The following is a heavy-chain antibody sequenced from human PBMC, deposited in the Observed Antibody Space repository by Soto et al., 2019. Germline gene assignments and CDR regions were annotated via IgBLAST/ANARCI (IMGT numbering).Heavy chain of an antibody. D-gene: IGHD3-9*01. CDR1: GSPFLNHS. Sequence: ASVQVSSKASGSPFLNHSRSWVRQVPGQGLEWMGRVSPYSGNTDSAQQFQGRVTMTTDTSTNPAYMDRRNLRSDDTVVYFCARDFLAGTPWGSATAQFSYYGMAVWGQGTTVTVSS. J-gene: IGHJ6*02. CDR3: ARDFLAGTPWGSATAQFSYYGMAV. V-gene: IGHV1-18*01. CDR2: VSPYSGNT.